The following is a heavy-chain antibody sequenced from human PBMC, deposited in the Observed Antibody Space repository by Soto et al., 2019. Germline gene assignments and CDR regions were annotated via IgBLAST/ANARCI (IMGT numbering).Heavy chain of an antibody. V-gene: IGHV4-59*08. J-gene: IGHJ4*02. CDR3: ASVNIFTGYYLDH. CDR2: IYYNGST. Sequence: SETLSLTCTVSGGSISNYFWSWIRQPPGKGLEWVGFIYYNGSTQYNPSLKSRVTMSVDTSKNQFSLKLNSVTAADTAVYYCASVNIFTGYYLDHWGKGTLVTVSS. CDR1: GGSISNYF. D-gene: IGHD3-9*01.